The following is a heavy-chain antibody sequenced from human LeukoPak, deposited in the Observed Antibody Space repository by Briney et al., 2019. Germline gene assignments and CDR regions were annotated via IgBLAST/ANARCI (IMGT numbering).Heavy chain of an antibody. CDR3: ARDGQWELLTDYYYYMGV. CDR1: GFTFSSYG. Sequence: GGSLRLSCAASGFTFSSYGMHWVRQAPGKGLEWVAVISYDGSNKYYADSVKGRFTISRDNSKNTLYLQMNSLRAEDTAVYYCARDGQWELLTDYYYYMGVWGKGTTVTVSS. CDR2: ISYDGSNK. J-gene: IGHJ6*03. V-gene: IGHV3-30*03. D-gene: IGHD1-26*01.